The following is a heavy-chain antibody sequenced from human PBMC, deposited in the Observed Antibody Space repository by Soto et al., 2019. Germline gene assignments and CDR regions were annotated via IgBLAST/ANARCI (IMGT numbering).Heavy chain of an antibody. J-gene: IGHJ3*02. V-gene: IGHV3-23*01. Sequence: EVQLLESGGGLVQPGGSLRLSCAASGFTFSSYAMSWVRQAPGKGLEWVSAISGSGGSTYYADSVKGRFTISRDNSKNTLYLQMNSLRAEDTAVYYCAKGALYSGSYFPPPDAFDIWGQGTMVTVSS. CDR3: AKGALYSGSYFPPPDAFDI. D-gene: IGHD1-26*01. CDR2: ISGSGGST. CDR1: GFTFSSYA.